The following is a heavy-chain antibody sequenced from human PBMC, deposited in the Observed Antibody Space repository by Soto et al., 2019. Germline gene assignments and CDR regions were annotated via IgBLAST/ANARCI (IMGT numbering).Heavy chain of an antibody. CDR2: INPSGGST. J-gene: IGHJ4*02. Sequence: QVQLVQSGAEVKKPGASVKVSCMASGYTFTNFFIHWVRQAPGQGLEWMGIINPSGGSTRYAQIFQGRVTMTRESSTSTVYMELSSLRSEDTGMFHSARDSGNGTNWYEGYFDSWGQGTLVTVSS. CDR3: ARDSGNGTNWYEGYFDS. D-gene: IGHD6-13*01. CDR1: GYTFTNFF. V-gene: IGHV1-46*01.